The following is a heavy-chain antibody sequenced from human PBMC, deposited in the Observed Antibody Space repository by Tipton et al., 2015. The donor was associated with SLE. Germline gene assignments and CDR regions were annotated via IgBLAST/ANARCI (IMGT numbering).Heavy chain of an antibody. Sequence: QSGPEVKKPGASVKVSCKASGYTYMHWVRQAPGQGLEWMGIINPSGDRTTYAQKFQGRLTMTRDTSTSTVYMELSSLRYDDTAVYYCERGGGGSYGMDVWGQGTTVTVSS. CDR3: ERGGGGSYGMDV. D-gene: IGHD3-10*01. V-gene: IGHV1-46*01. J-gene: IGHJ6*02. CDR1: GYTY. CDR2: INPSGDRT.